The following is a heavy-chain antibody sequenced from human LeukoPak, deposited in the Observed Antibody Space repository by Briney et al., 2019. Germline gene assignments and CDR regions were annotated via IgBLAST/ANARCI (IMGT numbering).Heavy chain of an antibody. J-gene: IGHJ4*02. D-gene: IGHD3-22*01. CDR2: VDPEDGET. V-gene: IGHV1-69-2*01. CDR1: GYTFTDYY. Sequence: ASVKVSCKVSGYTFTDYYMHWMQQAPGKGLEWMGLVDPEDGETIYAEKFQGRVTITADTSTDTAYMELSSLRSEDTAVYYCATVREGNYYDSSGYWPTLDYWGQGTLVTVSS. CDR3: ATVREGNYYDSSGYWPTLDY.